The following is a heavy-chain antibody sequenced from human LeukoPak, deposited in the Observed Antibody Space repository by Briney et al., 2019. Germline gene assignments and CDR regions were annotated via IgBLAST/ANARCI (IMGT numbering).Heavy chain of an antibody. CDR1: GFTFSSYA. CDR2: ISYDGSNK. Sequence: GGSLRLSCAASGFTFSSYAMHWVRQAPGKGLEWVAVISYDGSNKYYADSVKGRFTISRDNSKNTLYLQMNSLRAEDTAVYYCARDRYRYCSSTSCSNNWFDPWGQGTLVTVSS. D-gene: IGHD2-2*01. CDR3: ARDRYRYCSSTSCSNNWFDP. J-gene: IGHJ5*02. V-gene: IGHV3-30-3*01.